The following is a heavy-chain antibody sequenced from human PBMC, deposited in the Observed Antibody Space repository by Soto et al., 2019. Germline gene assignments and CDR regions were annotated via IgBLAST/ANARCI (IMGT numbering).Heavy chain of an antibody. V-gene: IGHV4-39*02. J-gene: IGHJ5*02. CDR1: GDSISKSGHY. CDR2: IDYRGST. Sequence: SETLSLTCTVSGDSISKSGHYWGWIRQPPGKALEWIGGIDYRGSTLYNPSLRSRITRSIDTSKKFFSLKLTSVSASDTALYYCTRLLTPCDTPGPSWFGPWGQGTLVTVSS. CDR3: TRLLTPCDTPGPSWFGP. D-gene: IGHD1-20*01.